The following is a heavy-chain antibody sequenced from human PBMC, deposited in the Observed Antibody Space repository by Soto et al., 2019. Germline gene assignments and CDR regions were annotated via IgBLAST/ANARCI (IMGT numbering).Heavy chain of an antibody. V-gene: IGHV3-23*01. D-gene: IGHD3-10*01. J-gene: IGHJ6*02. CDR1: GFTFSSYA. CDR3: AKAPYYYGSGSYYPHYYGMDI. Sequence: GGSLRLSCAASGFTFSSYAMSWVRQAPGKGQEWVSAISGSGGSTYYADSVKGRFTISRDNSKNTLYLQMNSLRAEDTAVYYCAKAPYYYGSGSYYPHYYGMDIWGQGTTVTVSS. CDR2: ISGSGGST.